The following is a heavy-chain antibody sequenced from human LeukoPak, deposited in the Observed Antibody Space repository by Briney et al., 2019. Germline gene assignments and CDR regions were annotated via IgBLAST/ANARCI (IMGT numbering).Heavy chain of an antibody. V-gene: IGHV3-53*04. CDR1: GGSISSSSYY. J-gene: IGHJ4*02. D-gene: IGHD6-13*01. CDR2: IYSGGST. Sequence: ETLSLTCTVSGGSISSSSYYWGWIRQPPGKGLECVSVIYSGGSTYYADSVKGRFTISRHNTKNTLYLQMNSLRAEDTAVYYCSSSSPTSYTDYWGQGTLVTVSS. CDR3: SSSSPTSYTDY.